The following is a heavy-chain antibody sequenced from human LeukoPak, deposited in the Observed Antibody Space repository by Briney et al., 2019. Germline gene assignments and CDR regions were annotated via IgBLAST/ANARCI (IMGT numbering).Heavy chain of an antibody. J-gene: IGHJ6*03. CDR2: ISSTSSYI. CDR1: GFTFSSYT. D-gene: IGHD5-18*01. CDR3: ARDRTALVPDYMDV. V-gene: IGHV3-21*01. Sequence: PGGSLRLSCAASGFTFSSYTMNWVRQAPGKGLEWVSSISSTSSYIYYADSLKGRFTISRDNAKNTLFLQINSLRAEDTAVYYCARDRTALVPDYMDVWGNGTTVTVSS.